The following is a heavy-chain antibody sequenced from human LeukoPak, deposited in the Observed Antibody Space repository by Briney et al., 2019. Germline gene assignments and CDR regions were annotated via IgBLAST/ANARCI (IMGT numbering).Heavy chain of an antibody. D-gene: IGHD3-10*01. V-gene: IGHV1-18*04. CDR1: GYTFTSYG. J-gene: IGHJ4*02. CDR2: INVYSGNT. CDR3: AREPEGGWFGPQTHYHFDY. Sequence: ASVKVTCKASGYTFTSYGISWVRQAPGQGLEWMGWINVYSGNTNYARKFQGRVTMTTDTSTSTAYMELRSLRSDDTAVYYCAREPEGGWFGPQTHYHFDYWGQGTLVTVSS.